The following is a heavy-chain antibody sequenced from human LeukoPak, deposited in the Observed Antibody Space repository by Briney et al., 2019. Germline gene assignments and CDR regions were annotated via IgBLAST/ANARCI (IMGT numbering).Heavy chain of an antibody. Sequence: GGSLRLFRAASGFTFSSYGMHWVRQAPGKGLEWVAVISYDGSNKYYADSVKGRFTVSRDNSKNTLFLQMNSLRAEDTAVYYCAKDRSVYGGNRLFDYWGQGTLVTVSS. V-gene: IGHV3-30*18. J-gene: IGHJ4*02. D-gene: IGHD4-23*01. CDR1: GFTFSSYG. CDR2: ISYDGSNK. CDR3: AKDRSVYGGNRLFDY.